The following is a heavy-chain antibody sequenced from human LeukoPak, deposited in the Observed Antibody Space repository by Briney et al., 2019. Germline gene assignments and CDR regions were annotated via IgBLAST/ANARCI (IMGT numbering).Heavy chain of an antibody. CDR2: INHSGST. V-gene: IGHV4-34*01. CDR1: GGSFSGYY. Sequence: SETLSLTCAVYGGSFSGYYWSWIRQPPGKGLEWIGEINHSGSTNYNPSLKSRVTISVDKSKNQFSLKLSSVTAADTAVYYCARGLRIQLWLSLDYWGQGTLVTVSS. CDR3: ARGLRIQLWLSLDY. D-gene: IGHD5-18*01. J-gene: IGHJ4*02.